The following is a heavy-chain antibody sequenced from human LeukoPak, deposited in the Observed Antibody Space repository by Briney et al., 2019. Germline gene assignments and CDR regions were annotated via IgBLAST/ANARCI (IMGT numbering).Heavy chain of an antibody. Sequence: ASVKVSCKASGGTFSNYAINWVRQAPGQGLEWMGRIIPILGIANYAQKFQGRVTITADKSTSTAYMELSSLRSEDTAVYYCARGGIAVAPEGYWGQGTLVTVSS. V-gene: IGHV1-69*04. CDR3: ARGGIAVAPEGY. CDR2: IIPILGIA. CDR1: GGTFSNYA. J-gene: IGHJ4*02. D-gene: IGHD6-19*01.